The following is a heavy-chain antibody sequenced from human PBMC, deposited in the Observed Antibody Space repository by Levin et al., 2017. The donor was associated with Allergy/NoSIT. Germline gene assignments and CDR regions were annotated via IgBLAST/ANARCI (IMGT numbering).Heavy chain of an antibody. CDR1: GLTFTDYG. Sequence: GESLKISCPASGLTFTDYGVHWVRQVPDKGLEWVAIITSDGSHKYYAASVRGRFTISRDNSRNTLYLQMNSLRVEDTAVYFCAALGSFDYWGPGTLVTVSS. V-gene: IGHV3-30*03. CDR2: ITSDGSHK. CDR3: AALGSFDY. D-gene: IGHD3-16*01. J-gene: IGHJ4*02.